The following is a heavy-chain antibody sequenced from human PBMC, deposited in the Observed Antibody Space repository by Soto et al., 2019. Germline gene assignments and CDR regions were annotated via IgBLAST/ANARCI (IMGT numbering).Heavy chain of an antibody. CDR2: IYHSGST. V-gene: IGHV4-30-2*01. D-gene: IGHD3-22*01. J-gene: IGHJ4*02. Sequence: PSETLSLTCAVSGGSISSGGYSWSWIRQPPGKGLEWIGYIYHSGSTYYNPSLKSRVTISVDRSKNQFSLKLSSVTAADTAVYYCARAVHRRSGYYGYFDYWGQGTLVTVSS. CDR1: GGSISSGGYS. CDR3: ARAVHRRSGYYGYFDY.